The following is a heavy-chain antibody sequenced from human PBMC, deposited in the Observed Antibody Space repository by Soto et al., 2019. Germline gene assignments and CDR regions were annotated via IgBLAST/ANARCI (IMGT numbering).Heavy chain of an antibody. Sequence: SVKVSCKASGGTFSSYAISWVRQAPGQGLEWMGGIIPIFGTANHAQKFQGRVTITADESTSTAYMELSSLRSEDTAVYYCARDSPAYYYDSSGYYYFDYWGQGTLVTVSS. CDR1: GGTFSSYA. D-gene: IGHD3-22*01. J-gene: IGHJ4*02. CDR2: IIPIFGTA. V-gene: IGHV1-69*13. CDR3: ARDSPAYYYDSSGYYYFDY.